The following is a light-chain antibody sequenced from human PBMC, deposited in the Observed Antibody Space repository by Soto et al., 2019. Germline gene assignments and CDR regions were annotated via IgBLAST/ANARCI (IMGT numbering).Light chain of an antibody. Sequence: QSVLTQPASVSGSPGQSITISCTGTSSDVGSYNLVSWYQQHPGKAPKLMIYEVSKRPSGVSNRFSGSKSGNTASLTISGLQPEDEADHYCCSYAGSVVFGGGTQLTVL. CDR3: CSYAGSVV. V-gene: IGLV2-23*02. CDR2: EVS. CDR1: SSDVGSYNL. J-gene: IGLJ2*01.